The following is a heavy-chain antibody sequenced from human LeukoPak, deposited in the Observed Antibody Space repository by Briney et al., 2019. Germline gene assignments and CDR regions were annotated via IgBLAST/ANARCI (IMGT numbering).Heavy chain of an antibody. CDR2: INHSGST. D-gene: IGHD3-22*01. CDR3: ARGFYYDPALDY. CDR1: GGSFSGYY. J-gene: IGHJ4*02. Sequence: SETLSLTCAVYGGSFSGYYWSWIRQPPGKGLEWIGEINHSGSTNYNPSLKSRVTISVDTSKNQFSLKLSSVTAADTAVYYCARGFYYDPALDYWGQGTLVTVSS. V-gene: IGHV4-34*01.